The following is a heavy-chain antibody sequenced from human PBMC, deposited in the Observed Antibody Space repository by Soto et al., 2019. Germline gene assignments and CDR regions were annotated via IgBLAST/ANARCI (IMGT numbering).Heavy chain of an antibody. CDR2: IYYSGST. D-gene: IGHD3-3*01. J-gene: IGHJ6*02. Sequence: SETLSLTCTVSGGSISSYYWSGIRQPPGKGLEWIGYIYYSGSTNYNPSLKSRVTISVDTSKNQFSLKLSSVTAADTAVYYCARGSTFGVVTYYYYYYGMDVWGQGTTVTVSS. CDR1: GGSISSYY. CDR3: ARGSTFGVVTYYYYYYGMDV. V-gene: IGHV4-59*12.